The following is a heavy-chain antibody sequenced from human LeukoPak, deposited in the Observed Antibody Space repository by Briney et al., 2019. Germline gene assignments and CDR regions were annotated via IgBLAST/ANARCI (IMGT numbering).Heavy chain of an antibody. D-gene: IGHD2-15*01. Sequence: GGSLRLSCAASRFSFSTYPMGWVRQAPGKGLEWVLGISASGDVTFHADPVKGRFTISRDNAKNSLYLQMNSLRAEDTAVYYCARVVVVVAATDPFDYWGQGTLVTVSS. J-gene: IGHJ4*02. CDR2: ISASGDVT. CDR1: RFSFSTYP. CDR3: ARVVVVVAATDPFDY. V-gene: IGHV3-23*01.